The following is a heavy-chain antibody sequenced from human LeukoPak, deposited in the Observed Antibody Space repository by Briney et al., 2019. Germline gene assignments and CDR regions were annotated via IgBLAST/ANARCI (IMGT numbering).Heavy chain of an antibody. Sequence: GGSLRLSCAASGLTFSSYWMSWVRQAPGKGLEWVANIKQDGSEKYYVDSVKGRFTISRDNAKNSLYLQMNSLRAEDTAVYYCARNWQWELLHDYWGQGTLVTVSS. D-gene: IGHD1-26*01. CDR2: IKQDGSEK. CDR3: ARNWQWELLHDY. J-gene: IGHJ4*02. CDR1: GLTFSSYW. V-gene: IGHV3-7*01.